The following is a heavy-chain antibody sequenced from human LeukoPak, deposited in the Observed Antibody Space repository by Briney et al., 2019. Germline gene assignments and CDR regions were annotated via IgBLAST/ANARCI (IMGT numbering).Heavy chain of an antibody. J-gene: IGHJ3*02. CDR1: GGTFSSYA. CDR3: ARLLPGGGKAFDI. D-gene: IGHD4-23*01. V-gene: IGHV1-69*13. Sequence: ASVKVSCKASGGTFSSYAISWVRQAPRQGLEWMGGIIPIFGTANYAQKFQGRVTITADESTSTAYMELSSLRSEDTAVYYCARLLPGGGKAFDIWGQGTMVTVSS. CDR2: IIPIFGTA.